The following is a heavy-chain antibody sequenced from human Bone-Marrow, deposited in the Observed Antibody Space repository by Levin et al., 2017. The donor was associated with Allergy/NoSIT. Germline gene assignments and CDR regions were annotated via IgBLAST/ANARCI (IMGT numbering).Heavy chain of an antibody. CDR2: IYTSGST. J-gene: IGHJ6*03. D-gene: IGHD2-2*02. CDR3: ARVGHVRESSGPSWYSFSYYYMDV. Sequence: PSETLSLTCTVSGGSISSGNYYWSWIRQPAGERLEWIGRIYTSGSTNYNPSLKSRVTISLDTSKNQFSLKLTSVTAADTAVYYCARVGHVRESSGPSWYSFSYYYMDVWGKGTTVTVSS. V-gene: IGHV4-61*02. CDR1: GGSISSGNYY.